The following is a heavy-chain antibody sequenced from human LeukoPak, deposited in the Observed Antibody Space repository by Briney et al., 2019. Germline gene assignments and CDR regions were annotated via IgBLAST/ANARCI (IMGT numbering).Heavy chain of an antibody. Sequence: GGSLRLSCAASGFTFSTYDMNWVRQAPGKGLEWVAFIRYDGSNKYYADSVKGRFTISRDNSKNTLYLQMNSLRAEDTAVYYCARGGSVGATFDYWGQGTLVTVSS. J-gene: IGHJ4*02. CDR2: IRYDGSNK. V-gene: IGHV3-30*02. CDR3: ARGGSVGATFDY. D-gene: IGHD1-26*01. CDR1: GFTFSTYD.